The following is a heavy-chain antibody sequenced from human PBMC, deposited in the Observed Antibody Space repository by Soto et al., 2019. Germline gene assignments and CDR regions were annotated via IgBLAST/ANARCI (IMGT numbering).Heavy chain of an antibody. D-gene: IGHD3-22*01. V-gene: IGHV1-3*01. CDR3: ARGERYYYDSSGYFGFDY. J-gene: IGHJ4*02. CDR2: INAGNGNT. CDR1: GYTFANYA. Sequence: ASVKVSCKASGYTFANYAMHWVRQAPGQRLEWMGWINAGNGNTKYSQKFQARVTITRDTSASTAYMELSSLRSEDTAVYYCARGERYYYDSSGYFGFDYWGQGTLVTV.